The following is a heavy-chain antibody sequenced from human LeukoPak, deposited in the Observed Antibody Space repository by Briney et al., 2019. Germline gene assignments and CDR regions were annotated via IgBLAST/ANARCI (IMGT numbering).Heavy chain of an antibody. J-gene: IGHJ4*02. CDR2: ISGSGGST. CDR1: GFTFSSYP. V-gene: IGHV3-23*01. D-gene: IGHD6-19*01. Sequence: GGSWRLSCAASGFTFSSYPMSWVRQAPGKGLEWVSAISGSGGSTYHTDSVKGRFTISRDNSKNTLHLQTNSLRAEDTAVYYCAKASIAVAGRVYFDYWGPGTV. CDR3: AKASIAVAGRVYFDY.